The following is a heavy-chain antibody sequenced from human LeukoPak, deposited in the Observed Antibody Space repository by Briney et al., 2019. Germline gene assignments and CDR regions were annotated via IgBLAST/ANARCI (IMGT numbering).Heavy chain of an antibody. Sequence: ASVKVSCKASGYTFTSYAMNWVRQAPGQGLEWMGRINTNTGNPTYAQGFTGRFVFSLDTSVSTAYLQISSLKAEDTAVYYCARVEWFGELLPFDYWGQGTLVTVSS. CDR1: GYTFTSYA. V-gene: IGHV7-4-1*02. J-gene: IGHJ4*02. D-gene: IGHD3-10*01. CDR2: INTNTGNP. CDR3: ARVEWFGELLPFDY.